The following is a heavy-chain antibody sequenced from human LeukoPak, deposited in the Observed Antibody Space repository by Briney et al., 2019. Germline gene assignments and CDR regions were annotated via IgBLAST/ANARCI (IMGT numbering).Heavy chain of an antibody. CDR3: ARRRYYDSTGYLD. CDR2: IYYSGST. D-gene: IGHD3-22*01. V-gene: IGHV4-59*01. Sequence: SETLSLTCTVSGGSISSYYWSWIRQPPGKGLEWIGYIYYSGSTNYNPSLKSRVTISVDTSKNQFSLKLSSVTAADTAVYYCARRRYYDSTGYLDWGQGTLVSISP. CDR1: GGSISSYY. J-gene: IGHJ1*01.